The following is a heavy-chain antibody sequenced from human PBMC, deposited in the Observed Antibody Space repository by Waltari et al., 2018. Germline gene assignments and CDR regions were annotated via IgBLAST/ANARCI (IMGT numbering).Heavy chain of an antibody. J-gene: IGHJ3*02. V-gene: IGHV4-38-2*01. CDR3: ARAKTGYCSGGTCYSTFDI. D-gene: IGHD2-15*01. CDR2: YYHGGST. CDR1: GYSISSGYY. Sequence: QVQLQESGPGLVKPSETLSHTCAVSGYSISSGYYWGWIRQPPGKGLEWIGSYYHGGSTYYNPSLKSRVTISVDPSNNQFSLELTSVTAADTAVYYCARAKTGYCSGGTCYSTFDIWGQGTMVTVSS.